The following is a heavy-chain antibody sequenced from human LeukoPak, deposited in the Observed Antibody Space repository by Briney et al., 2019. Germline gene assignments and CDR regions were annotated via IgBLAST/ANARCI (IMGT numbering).Heavy chain of an antibody. CDR1: GGTFSSYA. Sequence: GASVKVSCKASGGTFSSYAISWVRQAPGQGLEWMGGIIPIFGTANYAQKFQGRVTITADESTSTAHMELSSLRSEDTAVYYCARAGSGSYYGSFGAFDIWGQGTMVTVSS. D-gene: IGHD1-26*01. CDR2: IIPIFGTA. V-gene: IGHV1-69*13. CDR3: ARAGSGSYYGSFGAFDI. J-gene: IGHJ3*02.